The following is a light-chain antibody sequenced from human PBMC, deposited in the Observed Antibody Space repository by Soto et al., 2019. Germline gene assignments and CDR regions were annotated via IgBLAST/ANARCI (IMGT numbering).Light chain of an antibody. J-gene: IGKJ1*01. CDR3: QQYNSYSPWT. Sequence: DIVLTQTPLSSPVTLGQSASISCRSSQSLLFSDGNTYLSWFHQRPGQPPRLLIYKISKRFSGVPDRFSGSGAGTDFTLTISGLQPDDFATYYCQQYNSYSPWTFGPGTKVDI. CDR1: QSLLFSDGNTY. V-gene: IGKV2-24*01. CDR2: KIS.